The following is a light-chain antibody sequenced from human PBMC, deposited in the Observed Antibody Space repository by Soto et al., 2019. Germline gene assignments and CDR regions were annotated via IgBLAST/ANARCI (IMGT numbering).Light chain of an antibody. CDR3: QQRSNWPLIS. J-gene: IGKJ5*01. V-gene: IGKV3-11*01. CDR2: DAS. Sequence: EIVLTQSPATLSLSPGERATLSCRASQSVSYYLAWYQHKPGQAPRLLIYDASNRATGTPARFSGSGSETDFTLTISSLEPEDFAVYYCQQRSNWPLISFGQGTRLEIK. CDR1: QSVSYY.